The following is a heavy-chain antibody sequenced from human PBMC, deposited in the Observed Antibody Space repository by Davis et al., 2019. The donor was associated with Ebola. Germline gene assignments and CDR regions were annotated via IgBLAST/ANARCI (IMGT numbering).Heavy chain of an antibody. D-gene: IGHD6-19*01. CDR1: GFTFSSYA. Sequence: GESLKISCAASGFTFSSYAMHWVRQAPGKGLEWVAVISYDGSNKYYADSVKGRFTISRDNSKNTLYLQMNSLRAEDTAVYYCARDRVAGWGPLDYWGQGTLVTVSS. CDR3: ARDRVAGWGPLDY. J-gene: IGHJ4*02. CDR2: ISYDGSNK. V-gene: IGHV3-30-3*01.